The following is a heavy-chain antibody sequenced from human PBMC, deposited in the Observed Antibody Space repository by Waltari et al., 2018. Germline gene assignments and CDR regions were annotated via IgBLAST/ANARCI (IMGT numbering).Heavy chain of an antibody. CDR1: GFGVTNHY. CDR3: ARGSRLGGSVF. V-gene: IGHV3-66*02. J-gene: IGHJ4*02. CDR2: IYVGGGT. D-gene: IGHD3-16*01. Sequence: EVRLMESGGGLVQPGGSLRLSCVASGFGVTNHYMTWFRQAPGNGPEWVSIIYVGGGTYYADSVKGRFTVSRDSSANSLYLQMNNLRIDDTAVYYCARGSRLGGSVFWGQGTLVTVSS.